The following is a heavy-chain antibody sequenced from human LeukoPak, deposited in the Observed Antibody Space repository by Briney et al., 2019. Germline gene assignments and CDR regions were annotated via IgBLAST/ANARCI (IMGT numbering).Heavy chain of an antibody. D-gene: IGHD6-6*01. CDR3: ARSIAARRRYYYYYMDV. CDR1: GGSISSYY. J-gene: IGHJ6*03. V-gene: IGHV4-59*01. CDR2: IYYSGST. Sequence: PSETLSLTCTVSGGSISSYYRSWIRQPPGKGLEWIGYIYYSGSTNYNPSLKSRVTISVDTSKNQFSLKLSSVTAADTAVYYCARSIAARRRYYYYYMDVWGKGTTVTVSS.